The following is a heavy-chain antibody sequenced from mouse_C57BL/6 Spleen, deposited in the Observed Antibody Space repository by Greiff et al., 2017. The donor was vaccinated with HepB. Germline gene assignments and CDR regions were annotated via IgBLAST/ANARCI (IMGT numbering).Heavy chain of an antibody. J-gene: IGHJ4*01. CDR1: GFTFSSYA. V-gene: IGHV5-4*01. D-gene: IGHD3-3*01. CDR3: ARDGAGTDYYAMDY. Sequence: EVQLVESGGGLVKPGGSLKLSCAASGFTFSSYAMSWVRLTPEKRLECVATISDGGSYTYYPDNVKGRFTISRDNAKNNLYLQMSHLKSEDTAMYYCARDGAGTDYYAMDYWGQGTSVTVSS. CDR2: ISDGGSYT.